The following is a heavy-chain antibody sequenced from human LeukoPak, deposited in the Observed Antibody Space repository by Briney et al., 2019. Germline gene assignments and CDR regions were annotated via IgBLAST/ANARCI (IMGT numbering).Heavy chain of an antibody. CDR1: GFTFDDYA. V-gene: IGHV3-43D*03. Sequence: GGSLRLSCAASGFTFDDYAMHWVRQAPGKGLEWVSLISRDGGSTYYADSVKGRFTISRDNSKNSRYLQMNSLRAEDTALYYCAKDNGSGWYRGGMGYYMDVWGKGTTVTVSS. D-gene: IGHD6-19*01. J-gene: IGHJ6*03. CDR2: ISRDGGST. CDR3: AKDNGSGWYRGGMGYYMDV.